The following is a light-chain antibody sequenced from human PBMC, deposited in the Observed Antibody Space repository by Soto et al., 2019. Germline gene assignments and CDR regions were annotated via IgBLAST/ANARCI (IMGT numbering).Light chain of an antibody. V-gene: IGKV1-6*01. CDR3: QQYNSYRA. CDR2: AAS. J-gene: IGKJ1*01. Sequence: IQMTQSPSSLSASVGDRVTITCRASQGIRNDLGWYQQKPGKAPKLLIYAASSLQSGVPSRFSGSGSGTDFTLTISGLQPDDFAIYYCQQYNSYRAFGQGTKVDIK. CDR1: QGIRND.